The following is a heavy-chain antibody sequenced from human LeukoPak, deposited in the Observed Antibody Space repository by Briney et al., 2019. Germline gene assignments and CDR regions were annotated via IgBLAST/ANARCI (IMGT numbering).Heavy chain of an antibody. D-gene: IGHD3-10*01. Sequence: ASVKVSCKASGYTFTSYGISWVRQAPGQGLEWMGWINPNSGGTNYAQKFQGRVTMTRDTSISTAYMELSRLRSDDTAVYYCAKGWFGEFLLFDPWGQGTLVTVSS. CDR1: GYTFTSYG. J-gene: IGHJ5*02. CDR3: AKGWFGEFLLFDP. V-gene: IGHV1-2*02. CDR2: INPNSGGT.